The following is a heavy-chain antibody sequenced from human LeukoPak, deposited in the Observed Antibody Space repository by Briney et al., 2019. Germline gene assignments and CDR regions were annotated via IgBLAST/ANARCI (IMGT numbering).Heavy chain of an antibody. Sequence: ASVKVSCKASGYTFTGYYMHWVRQAPGQGLEWMGWINPNSGGTNYAQKFQGRVTMTRDTSISTAYTELSRLRSDATAVYYCARVSNSPQPLAHYYFDYWGQGTLVTVSP. D-gene: IGHD6-13*01. CDR3: ARVSNSPQPLAHYYFDY. CDR1: GYTFTGYY. CDR2: INPNSGGT. V-gene: IGHV1-2*02. J-gene: IGHJ4*02.